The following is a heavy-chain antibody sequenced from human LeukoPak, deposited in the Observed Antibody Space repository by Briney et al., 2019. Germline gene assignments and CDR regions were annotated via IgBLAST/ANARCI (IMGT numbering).Heavy chain of an antibody. V-gene: IGHV3-21*01. CDR3: VGDPTTNRYQYFQY. D-gene: IGHD1-14*01. Sequence: PGESLRLSCTAAGFIFSNFGVNWVRQAPGKGLEWVSCMDRHSDIYYADSVKRRFTISRDNARNSVYLQMNSLTVEDSGVYYCVGDPTTNRYQYFQYWGQGALVTVSS. J-gene: IGHJ4*02. CDR2: MDRHSDI. CDR1: GFIFSNFG.